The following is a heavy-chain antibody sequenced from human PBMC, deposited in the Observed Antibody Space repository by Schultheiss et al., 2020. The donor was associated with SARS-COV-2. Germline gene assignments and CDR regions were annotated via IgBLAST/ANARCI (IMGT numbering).Heavy chain of an antibody. CDR1: GGSLRSYY. CDR3: ARLAGDLYYGMDV. Sequence: SETLSLTCAVYGGSLRSYYWSWIRQSPGMGLEWIGEINHSGSTNYNPSLKSRVTISVDTSKNQFSLKLSSVAAADTAVYYCARLAGDLYYGMDVWGQGTAVTVSS. D-gene: IGHD3-10*01. J-gene: IGHJ6*02. V-gene: IGHV4-34*01. CDR2: INHSGST.